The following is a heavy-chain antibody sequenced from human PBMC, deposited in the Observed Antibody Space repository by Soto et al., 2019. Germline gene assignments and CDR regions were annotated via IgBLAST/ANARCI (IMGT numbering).Heavy chain of an antibody. Sequence: QVQLQESGPGLVKPSETLSLTCTVSNDSISTYYWTWIRQPPGKGLEWIGFIYYSGSTNYNPSLPSRVPLSVDPSTYRVSLTMNSVTAAATAVYYCARPGRDWGALHYWGQGTLVTVSS. CDR2: IYYSGST. J-gene: IGHJ4*02. V-gene: IGHV4-59*08. CDR3: ARPGRDWGALHY. D-gene: IGHD7-27*01. CDR1: NDSISTYY.